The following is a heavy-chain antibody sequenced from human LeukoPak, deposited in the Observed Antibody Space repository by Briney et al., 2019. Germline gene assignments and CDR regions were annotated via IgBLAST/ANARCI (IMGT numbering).Heavy chain of an antibody. CDR1: GFTFSSYS. V-gene: IGHV3-21*01. J-gene: IGHJ3*02. Sequence: AGGSLRLSCAASGFTFSSYSMNWVRQAPGKGLEWVSSISSSSSYIYYADSVKGRFTISRDNAKNSLYLQMNSLRAEDTAVYYCARDPTTRYSYANLGAFDIWGQGTMVTVSS. CDR2: ISSSSSYI. CDR3: ARDPTTRYSYANLGAFDI. D-gene: IGHD5-18*01.